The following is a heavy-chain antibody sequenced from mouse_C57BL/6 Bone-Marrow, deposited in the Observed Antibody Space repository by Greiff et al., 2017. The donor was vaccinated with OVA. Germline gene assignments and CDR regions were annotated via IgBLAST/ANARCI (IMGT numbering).Heavy chain of an antibody. Sequence: VQLQQSGPELVKPGASVKISCKASGYSFTGYYMHWVKQSSEQSLEWIVEINPSTGGTSYNQKFKGKATLTVDKSSSTAYMQLKSLTSEDSAVYYCARGVICYGNFNCFGYWGQGTTLTCSS. J-gene: IGHJ2*01. CDR1: GYSFTGYY. D-gene: IGHD2-1*01. CDR3: ARGVICYGNFNCFGY. V-gene: IGHV1-43*01. CDR2: INPSTGGT.